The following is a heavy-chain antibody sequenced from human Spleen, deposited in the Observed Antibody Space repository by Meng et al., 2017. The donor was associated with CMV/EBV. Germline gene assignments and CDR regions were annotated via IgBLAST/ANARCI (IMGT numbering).Heavy chain of an antibody. V-gene: IGHV4-39*07. CDR1: GGSITSTTYY. CDR3: ARERTEGIAAPFDS. CDR2: IYYNGDT. Sequence: SETLSLTCTVSGGSITSTTYYWGWIRQPPGKGLEWIGSIYYNGDTYYNPSLKSQLNISIDTSKNQFSLELISVTAADTAIYYCARERTEGIAAPFDSWGQGTVVTVSS. J-gene: IGHJ4*02. D-gene: IGHD6-6*01.